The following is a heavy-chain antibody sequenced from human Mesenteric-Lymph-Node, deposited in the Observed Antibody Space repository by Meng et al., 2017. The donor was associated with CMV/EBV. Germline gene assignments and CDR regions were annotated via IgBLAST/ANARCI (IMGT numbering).Heavy chain of an antibody. D-gene: IGHD3-22*01. Sequence: GESLKISCAASGFTFSSYAMHWVRQAPGKGLEWVAKIRDDGSEKYYVDSLKGRFTISRDNAKNSLYLQMNSLRAEDTAVYYCASQGKYYYDSSNYHDAFDIWGQGTMVTVSS. J-gene: IGHJ3*02. V-gene: IGHV3-7*01. CDR3: ASQGKYYYDSSNYHDAFDI. CDR1: GFTFSSYA. CDR2: IRDDGSEK.